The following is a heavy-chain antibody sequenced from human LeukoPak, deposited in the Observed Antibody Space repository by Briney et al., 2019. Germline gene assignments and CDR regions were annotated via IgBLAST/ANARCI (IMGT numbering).Heavy chain of an antibody. D-gene: IGHD6-13*01. CDR1: GFTVNSNY. CDR3: ARRRGDSSSWSYFDY. CDR2: IYTGGNT. J-gene: IGHJ4*02. Sequence: GGSLRLSCAASGFTVNSNYMMWVRQAPGKGLEWVSIIYTGGNTYYADSVRGRFTISRDNSRNTVDLQMSSLRAEDTAVYYCARRRGDSSSWSYFDYWGQGTLVTVSS. V-gene: IGHV3-53*01.